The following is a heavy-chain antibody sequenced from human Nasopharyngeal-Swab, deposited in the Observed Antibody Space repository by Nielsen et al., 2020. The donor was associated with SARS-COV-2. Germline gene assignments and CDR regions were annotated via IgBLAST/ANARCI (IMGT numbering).Heavy chain of an antibody. V-gene: IGHV4-39*07. CDR1: GGSINSSSYY. CDR3: AISGWYYAFDI. CDR2: IYYSGST. J-gene: IGHJ3*02. D-gene: IGHD6-19*01. Sequence: SETLSLTCTVSGGSINSSSYYWGWIRQPTGKGLEWIGRIYYSGSTYYNPSLESRVTISVVTSKNQFSLKLSSVTAADTAVYYCAISGWYYAFDIWGQGTMVTVSS.